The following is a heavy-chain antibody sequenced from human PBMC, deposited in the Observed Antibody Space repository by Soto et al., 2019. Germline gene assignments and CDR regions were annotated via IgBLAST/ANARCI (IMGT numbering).Heavy chain of an antibody. V-gene: IGHV3-15*07. J-gene: IGHJ3*01. CDR1: GLALSDAW. CDR3: TAHVSRAFDF. CDR2: IKRKADGGTT. Sequence: EVQLEESGGVLVKPGESLRVSCAASGLALSDAWMNWVRQAPGKGPEWVGRIKRKADGGTTDYAATVKGRFTISRDDSKNTMYLQMNSLKSEDTGLYYCTAHVSRAFDFWGRGTMVIVSS.